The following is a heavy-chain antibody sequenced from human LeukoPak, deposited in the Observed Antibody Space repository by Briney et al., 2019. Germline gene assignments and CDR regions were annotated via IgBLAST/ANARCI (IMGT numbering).Heavy chain of an antibody. J-gene: IGHJ6*02. CDR1: GFTFSSYG. CDR3: AKEGTYSSSWYPGYYYYGVDV. CDR2: ISYDGSNK. Sequence: GGSLRLSCAASGFTFSSYGMHWVRQAPGKGLEWVAVISYDGSNKYYADSVKGRFTISRDNSKNTLYLQMNSLRAEDTAVYYCAKEGTYSSSWYPGYYYYGVDVWGQGTTVTVSS. D-gene: IGHD6-13*01. V-gene: IGHV3-30*18.